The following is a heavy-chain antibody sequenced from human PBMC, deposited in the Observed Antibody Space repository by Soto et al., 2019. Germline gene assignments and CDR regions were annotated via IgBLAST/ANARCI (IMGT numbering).Heavy chain of an antibody. D-gene: IGHD2-15*01. CDR3: ARAGGLLLDY. V-gene: IGHV3-30-3*01. Sequence: QVQLVESGGGVVQPGRSLRLSCAASGFTFSSYAMHWVRQAPGKGLEWVAVISYDGSNKYYADSVKGRFTISRDISKXXXXXXMNSLRADDXXXYYCARAGGLLLDYWGQGTLVTVSS. J-gene: IGHJ4*02. CDR1: GFTFSSYA. CDR2: ISYDGSNK.